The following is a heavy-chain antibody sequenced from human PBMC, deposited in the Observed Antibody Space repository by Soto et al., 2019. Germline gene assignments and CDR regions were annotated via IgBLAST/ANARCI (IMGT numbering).Heavy chain of an antibody. Sequence: GSLRLSCAASGFAVSGFYMNWIRQAPGKGLEWVSVIFTTGTTYYADSVKGRFTISRDDSKNTLYLQMNSLRAEDTAVYYCARERYRYRFDYRGQGTVVTVSS. CDR2: IFTTGTT. CDR1: GFAVSGFY. V-gene: IGHV3-53*01. D-gene: IGHD3-16*02. CDR3: ARERYRYRFDY. J-gene: IGHJ4*02.